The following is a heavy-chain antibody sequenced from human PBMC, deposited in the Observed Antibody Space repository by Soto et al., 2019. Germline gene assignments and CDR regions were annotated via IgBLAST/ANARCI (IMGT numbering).Heavy chain of an antibody. D-gene: IGHD2-8*01. CDR3: AKLGFVLMELYYFHQ. CDR2: ISGNSGKT. Sequence: GWSLRVSCTASGFSCSSYAMSWVRQAPGKELEWVSTISGNSGKTNYAESVKGRFSISRDNSKNTVHLQLDSLRAEDTAVYFCAKLGFVLMELYYFHQWGHGTLVTVSS. CDR1: GFSCSSYA. V-gene: IGHV3-23*01. J-gene: IGHJ4*01.